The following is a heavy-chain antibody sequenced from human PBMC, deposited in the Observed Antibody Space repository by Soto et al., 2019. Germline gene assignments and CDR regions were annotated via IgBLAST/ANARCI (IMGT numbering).Heavy chain of an antibody. CDR3: ARGGSMHSSSPENLYFDY. V-gene: IGHV4-34*01. CDR2: INHSGST. J-gene: IGHJ4*02. CDR1: GGSFSGYY. D-gene: IGHD6-6*01. Sequence: KPSETLSLTCAVYGGSFSGYYWSGIRQPPGKGLEWIGEINHSGSTNYNPSLKSRVTISVDTSKNQFSLKLSSVTAADTAVYYCARGGSMHSSSPENLYFDYWGQGTLVTVSS.